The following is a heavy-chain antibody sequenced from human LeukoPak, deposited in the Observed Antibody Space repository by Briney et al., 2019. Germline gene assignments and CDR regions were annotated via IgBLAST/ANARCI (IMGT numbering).Heavy chain of an antibody. CDR3: ARVRTGYSYGSPSYYYYYYMDV. Sequence: SGPTLVNPTQTLTLTCTFSGFSLSTSGMCVSWIRRPPGKALEWLARIDWDDDKYYSTSLKTRLTISKDTSKNQVVLTMTNMDPVDTATYYCARVRTGYSYGSPSYYYYYYMDVWGKGTTVTVSS. CDR1: GFSLSTSGMC. J-gene: IGHJ6*03. V-gene: IGHV2-70*11. CDR2: IDWDDDK. D-gene: IGHD5-18*01.